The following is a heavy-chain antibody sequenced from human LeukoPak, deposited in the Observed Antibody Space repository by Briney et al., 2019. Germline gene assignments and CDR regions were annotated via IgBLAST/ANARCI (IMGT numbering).Heavy chain of an antibody. D-gene: IGHD3-22*01. CDR3: ARDRRITMIVGGNWFDP. CDR2: INPNSGGT. Sequence: ASVKVSCKASGYTFTGYYMHWVRQAPGQGLEWMGRINPNSGGTNYAQKFQGRVTMTRDTSISTAYMELSRLGSDDTAVYYCARDRRITMIVGGNWFDPWGQGTLVTVSS. CDR1: GYTFTGYY. J-gene: IGHJ5*02. V-gene: IGHV1-2*06.